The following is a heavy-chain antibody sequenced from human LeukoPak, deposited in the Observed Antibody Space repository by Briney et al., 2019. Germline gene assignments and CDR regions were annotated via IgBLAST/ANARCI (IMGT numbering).Heavy chain of an antibody. J-gene: IGHJ4*02. CDR3: ARGHFYYDSG. Sequence: PSETLSLTCTVSRGSISGYYWSSIRQTAGKGLEWIGRIHSTGSANYNPSLESRVTISVDTSKNQFSLKLSSVTAADTAVYYCARGHFYYDSGWGQGTLVTVSS. CDR2: IHSTGSA. V-gene: IGHV4-4*07. D-gene: IGHD3-3*01. CDR1: RGSISGYY.